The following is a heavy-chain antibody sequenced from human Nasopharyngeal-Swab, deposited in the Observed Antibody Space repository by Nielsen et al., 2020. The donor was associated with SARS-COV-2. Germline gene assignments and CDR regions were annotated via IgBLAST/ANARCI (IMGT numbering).Heavy chain of an antibody. CDR1: GFTFTKDW. CDR3: ASFYTVTTDDAFDI. Sequence: LKISCAASGFTFTKDWMSWVRQAPGKGLEWVANIKPDGSEKYYVDSVKGRFTISRDNAKNSLYLQMNSLRAEDTALYYCASFYTVTTDDAFDIWGQGTMVTVSS. J-gene: IGHJ3*02. D-gene: IGHD4-17*01. CDR2: IKPDGSEK. V-gene: IGHV3-7*01.